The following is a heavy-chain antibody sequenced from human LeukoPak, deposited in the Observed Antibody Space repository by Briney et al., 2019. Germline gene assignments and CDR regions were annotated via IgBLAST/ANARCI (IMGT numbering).Heavy chain of an antibody. V-gene: IGHV1-2*02. Sequence: ASVKVSCKASGYTFTGYYMHWVRQAPGQGLEWMGWINPNSGGTNYAQKFQGRVTMTRDTSISTAYMELRSLRSDDTAVYYCARYCSGGSCYRDSDAFDIWGQGTMVTVSS. CDR2: INPNSGGT. CDR1: GYTFTGYY. J-gene: IGHJ3*02. D-gene: IGHD2-15*01. CDR3: ARYCSGGSCYRDSDAFDI.